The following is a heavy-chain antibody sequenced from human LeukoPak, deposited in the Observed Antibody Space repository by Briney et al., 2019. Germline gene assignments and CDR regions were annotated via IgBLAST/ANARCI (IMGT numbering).Heavy chain of an antibody. CDR2: IYYSGST. J-gene: IGHJ4*02. V-gene: IGHV4-59*12. Sequence: PSETLSLTCTVSGGSISSYYWSWIRQPPGKGLEWIGYIYYSGSTYYNPSLKSRVTISVDTSKNQFSLKLSSVTAADTAVYYCARGLNPPFDYWGQGTLVTVSS. CDR1: GGSISSYY. CDR3: ARGLNPPFDY.